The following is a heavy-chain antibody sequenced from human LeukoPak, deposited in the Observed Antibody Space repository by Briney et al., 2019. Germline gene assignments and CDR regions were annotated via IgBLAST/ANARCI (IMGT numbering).Heavy chain of an antibody. J-gene: IGHJ4*02. V-gene: IGHV1-18*04. D-gene: IGHD5-18*01. CDR2: ISAYNGNT. CDR3: ARDRVDTAMVPDY. CDR1: GYTFTSYG. Sequence: GASVKVSCKASGYTFTSYGISWVRQAPGQGLEWMGWISAYNGNTNYAQKLQGRVTSTSTAYMELRSLRSDDTAVYYCARDRVDTAMVPDYWGQGTLVTVFS.